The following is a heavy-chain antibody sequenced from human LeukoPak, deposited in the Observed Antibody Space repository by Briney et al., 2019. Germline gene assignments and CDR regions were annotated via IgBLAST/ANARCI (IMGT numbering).Heavy chain of an antibody. D-gene: IGHD1-26*01. V-gene: IGHV3-23*01. J-gene: IGHJ4*02. CDR2: LIENGATT. Sequence: PGGSLRLSCAASGFIFSNHAMSWVRQAPGKGLEWVSGLIENGATTYYADSVKGRFTISRDNSRNTTYLQMNSLRAEDTAMYYCVKDYQVGNSPAFGDYWGQGTLVTVSS. CDR1: GFIFSNHA. CDR3: VKDYQVGNSPAFGDY.